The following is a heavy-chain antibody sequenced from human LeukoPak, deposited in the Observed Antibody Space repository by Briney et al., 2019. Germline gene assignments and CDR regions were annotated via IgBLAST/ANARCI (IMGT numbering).Heavy chain of an antibody. CDR3: ARDSPAGTSWRSEPTFDY. CDR2: VWYDGTNK. V-gene: IGHV3-33*01. D-gene: IGHD2-2*01. CDR1: GFTFSNYG. Sequence: GRSLRLSCAASGFTFSNYGMHWVRQAPGKGLEWVALVWYDGTNKYYADSVTGRFTISRDNAKNTLYLQMNSLRAEDTAVYYCARDSPAGTSWRSEPTFDYWGQGTLVTVTS. J-gene: IGHJ4*02.